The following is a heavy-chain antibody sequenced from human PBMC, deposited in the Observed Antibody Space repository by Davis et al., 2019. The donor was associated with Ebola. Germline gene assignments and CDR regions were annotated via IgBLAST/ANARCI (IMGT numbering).Heavy chain of an antibody. D-gene: IGHD3-22*01. CDR2: INPSGCST. CDR3: ARESYYYDSSGYSYYYYGMDV. V-gene: IGHV1-46*01. CDR1: GYTFTSYY. J-gene: IGHJ6*02. Sequence: AASVKVSCKASGYTFTSYYMHWVRQAPGQGLEWMGIINPSGCSTSYAQKFQGRVTMTRDTSTSTAYMELSSLRSEDTAVYYCARESYYYDSSGYSYYYYGMDVWGQGTTVTVSS.